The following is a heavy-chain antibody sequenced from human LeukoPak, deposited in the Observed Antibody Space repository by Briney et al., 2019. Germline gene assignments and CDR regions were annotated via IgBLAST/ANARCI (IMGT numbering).Heavy chain of an antibody. D-gene: IGHD6-13*01. CDR1: GGSISSSSYY. CDR2: IYYSGST. Sequence: PSETLSLTCTVSGGSISSSSYYWGWIRQPPGKGLEWIGSIYYSGSTYYNPSLKSRVTISVDTSKNQFSLKLSSVTAADTAVYYCARESSERQQLVLVAFDIWGQGTMVTVSS. CDR3: ARESSERQQLVLVAFDI. V-gene: IGHV4-39*07. J-gene: IGHJ3*02.